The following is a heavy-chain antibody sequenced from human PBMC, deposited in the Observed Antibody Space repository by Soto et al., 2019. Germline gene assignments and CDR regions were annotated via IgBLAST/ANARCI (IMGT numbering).Heavy chain of an antibody. J-gene: IGHJ4*02. V-gene: IGHV4-59*01. D-gene: IGHD1-26*01. CDR3: ARVCIVGATPNRITPNYFDY. Sequence: PSETLSLTCTVSGGSISSYYWSWIRQPPGKGLEWVGYIYYSGSTNYNPSLKSRVTISVDTSKNQFSLKLSSVTAADTAVYYCARVCIVGATPNRITPNYFDYWGQGTLVTVSS. CDR1: GGSISSYY. CDR2: IYYSGST.